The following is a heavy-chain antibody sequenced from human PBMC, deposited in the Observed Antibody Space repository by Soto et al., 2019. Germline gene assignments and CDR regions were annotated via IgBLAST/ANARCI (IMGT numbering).Heavy chain of an antibody. J-gene: IGHJ5*02. D-gene: IGHD6-19*01. CDR2: IYQSGVT. Sequence: PSETLSLTCNMSGDSYSICTYSWSWIRQPPGKALQWIGFIYQSGVTSYNPSLASRVSISLDRSNNQCSLKLKSVTAADTAVYFCAGMPYTSGLRFDPWGPGTLVTVSS. V-gene: IGHV4-30-2*01. CDR1: GDSYSICTYS. CDR3: AGMPYTSGLRFDP.